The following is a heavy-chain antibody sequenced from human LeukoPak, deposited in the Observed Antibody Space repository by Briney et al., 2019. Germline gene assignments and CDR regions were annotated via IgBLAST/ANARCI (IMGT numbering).Heavy chain of an antibody. V-gene: IGHV3-30*18. CDR3: AKSGGSYFDY. J-gene: IGHJ4*02. D-gene: IGHD1-26*01. Sequence: PGRSLRLSCAASGFTFSSYGMHWVRQAPGKGLEWVAVISYDGSNKYYADSVKGRFTISRDNSKNTLYLQMNSLRAEDTAVYYCAKSGGSYFDYWGQGTLVTVS. CDR1: GFTFSSYG. CDR2: ISYDGSNK.